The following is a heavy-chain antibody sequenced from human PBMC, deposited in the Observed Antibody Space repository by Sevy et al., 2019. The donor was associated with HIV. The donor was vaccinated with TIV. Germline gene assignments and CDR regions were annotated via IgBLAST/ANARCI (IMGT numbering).Heavy chain of an antibody. V-gene: IGHV4-39*01. Sequence: SETLSLTCTVSSGSISSSSYYWGWIRQSPGKGLEWIASIDYIGTTYYNLALKSRVTITGDRSKNEVSLNLRFVTAVDAAVYYCARYLRGDHAGGFDFWGQGTPVTVSS. CDR1: SGSISSSSYY. D-gene: IGHD4-17*01. CDR2: IDYIGTT. J-gene: IGHJ5*01. CDR3: ARYLRGDHAGGFDF.